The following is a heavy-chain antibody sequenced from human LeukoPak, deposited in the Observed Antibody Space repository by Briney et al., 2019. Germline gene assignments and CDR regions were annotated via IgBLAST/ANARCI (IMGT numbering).Heavy chain of an antibody. Sequence: SETLSLTCAVSGYSISSGYYCGWIRQPPGKGLEWIGSIYHSGSTYYNPSLKSRVTISVDTSKNQFSLKLSSVTAADTAVYYCARLGYYDFWSGYYHFDYWRQGTLVTVSS. CDR1: GYSISSGYY. CDR2: IYHSGST. J-gene: IGHJ4*02. V-gene: IGHV4-38-2*01. CDR3: ARLGYYDFWSGYYHFDY. D-gene: IGHD3-3*01.